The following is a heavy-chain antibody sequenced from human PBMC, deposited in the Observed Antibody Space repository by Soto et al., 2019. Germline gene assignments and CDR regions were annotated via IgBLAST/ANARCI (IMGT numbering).Heavy chain of an antibody. CDR1: GFTFSSYA. Sequence: GGSLRLSCAASGFTFSSYAMHWVRQAPGKGLEWVAAISYDGSNKYYADSVKGRFTISRDNSKNTLYLQMNSLRAEDTAVYYCARERPHGTGFDYWGQGTLVTVSS. CDR3: ARERPHGTGFDY. V-gene: IGHV3-30-3*01. D-gene: IGHD1-1*01. CDR2: ISYDGSNK. J-gene: IGHJ4*02.